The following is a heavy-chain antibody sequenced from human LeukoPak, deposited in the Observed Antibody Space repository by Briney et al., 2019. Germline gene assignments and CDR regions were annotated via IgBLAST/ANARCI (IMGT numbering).Heavy chain of an antibody. CDR3: ARRGTAALGY. J-gene: IGHJ4*02. CDR1: GGSVSSGSYY. Sequence: PSETLSLTCTVSGGSVSSGSYYWSWIRQPPGKGLEWIGYIYYSGSTNYNPSLKSRVTISVDTSKNQFSLKLSSVTAADTAVYYCARRGTAALGYWGQGTLVTVSS. D-gene: IGHD2-2*01. CDR2: IYYSGST. V-gene: IGHV4-61*01.